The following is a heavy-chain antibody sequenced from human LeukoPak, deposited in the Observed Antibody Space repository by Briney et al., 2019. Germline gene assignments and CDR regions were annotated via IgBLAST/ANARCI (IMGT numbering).Heavy chain of an antibody. CDR3: AAYYYGSGGCGQFDY. Sequence: SPGGSLRLSCAASGFMFDDYGMSWVRQAPGKGLEWVSGINWNGGSTGYADSVKGRFTISRDNAKNSLYLQMNSLRAEDTGFYYCAAYYYGSGGCGQFDYWGQGTLVTVSS. J-gene: IGHJ4*02. D-gene: IGHD3-10*01. V-gene: IGHV3-20*04. CDR1: GFMFDDYG. CDR2: INWNGGST.